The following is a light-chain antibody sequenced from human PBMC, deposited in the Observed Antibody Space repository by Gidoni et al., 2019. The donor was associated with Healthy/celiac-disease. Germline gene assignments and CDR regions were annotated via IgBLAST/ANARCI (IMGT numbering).Light chain of an antibody. CDR2: AAS. V-gene: IGKV1-8*01. J-gene: IGKJ4*01. Sequence: AIRITQSPSSLSASTGDRVTITCRASQGISSYLAWYQQKPGTAPKLLIYAASTLQSGVPSRFSGSGSGTDFTLTISCLQSEDFATYYCQQYYSYPPAFGGXTKVEIK. CDR3: QQYYSYPPA. CDR1: QGISSY.